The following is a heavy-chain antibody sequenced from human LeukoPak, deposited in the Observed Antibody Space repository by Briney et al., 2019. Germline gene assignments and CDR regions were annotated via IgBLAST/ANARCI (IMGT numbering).Heavy chain of an antibody. Sequence: PGGSLRLSCAASGVSFSDAWMNWVRQAPGKGLEWVGHIRSKADGGTPDYIAPVKGRFTISRDDSKGTLYLQMNSLNTEDTAMYYCTTRSPARYCSDGACYSSADYWGQGTLVTVSS. V-gene: IGHV3-15*07. D-gene: IGHD2-15*01. J-gene: IGHJ4*02. CDR3: TTRSPARYCSDGACYSSADY. CDR2: IRSKADGGTP. CDR1: GVSFSDAW.